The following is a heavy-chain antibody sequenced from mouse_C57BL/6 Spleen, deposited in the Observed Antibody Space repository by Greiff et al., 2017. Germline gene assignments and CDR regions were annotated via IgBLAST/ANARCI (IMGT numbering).Heavy chain of an antibody. Sequence: VQLQQPGAELVRPGSSVKLSCKASGYTFTSYWMHWVKQRPIQGLEWIGNIDPSDSETHYNQKFKDKATLTVDKSSSTAYMQLSSLTSEDSAVYYCARRGYGSSLDYWGQGTTRTVSS. V-gene: IGHV1-52*01. CDR2: IDPSDSET. D-gene: IGHD1-1*01. J-gene: IGHJ2*01. CDR1: GYTFTSYW. CDR3: ARRGYGSSLDY.